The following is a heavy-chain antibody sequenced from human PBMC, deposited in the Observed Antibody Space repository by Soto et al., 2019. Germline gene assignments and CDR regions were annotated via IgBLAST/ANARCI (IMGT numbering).Heavy chain of an antibody. CDR2: ISGSGGST. Sequence: GGSLRLSCAASGFTFSSYSMSWVRQAPGKGLEWVSAISGSGGSTYYADSVKGRFTISRDNSKNTLYLQMNSLRAEDTAVYYCAKDLSVGGSLCDRWGQGTLVTVSS. CDR1: GFTFSSYS. J-gene: IGHJ5*02. CDR3: AKDLSVGGSLCDR. D-gene: IGHD3-16*01. V-gene: IGHV3-23*01.